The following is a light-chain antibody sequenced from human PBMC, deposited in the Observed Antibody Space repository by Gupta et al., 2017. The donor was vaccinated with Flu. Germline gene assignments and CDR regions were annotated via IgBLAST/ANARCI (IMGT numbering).Light chain of an antibody. CDR1: SSDVGRSDS. V-gene: IGLV2-14*01. J-gene: IGLJ1*01. CDR3: SSYTSTNTFYV. CDR2: DVS. Sequence: QSALTQPASVSGSPGHSLTISCTGTSSDVGRSDSVSWYQQHPGKAPKLIIYDVSNRPSGVSSRFSGSKSGNTASLTISGLEAEDETDYYCSSYTSTNTFYVFGPGTKVTVL.